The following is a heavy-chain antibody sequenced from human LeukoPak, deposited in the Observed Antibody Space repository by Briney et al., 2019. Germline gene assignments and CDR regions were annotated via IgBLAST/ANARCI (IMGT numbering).Heavy chain of an antibody. CDR3: ARVLYYDILTGPFDY. J-gene: IGHJ4*02. Sequence: GRSLRLSCTASGFTFGDYAMSWVRQAPGKGLEWVSGINWNGGSTGYADSVKGRFTISRDNAKNSLYLQMNSLRAEDTALYYCARVLYYDILTGPFDYWGQGTLVTVSS. V-gene: IGHV3-20*04. CDR1: GFTFGDYA. D-gene: IGHD3-9*01. CDR2: INWNGGST.